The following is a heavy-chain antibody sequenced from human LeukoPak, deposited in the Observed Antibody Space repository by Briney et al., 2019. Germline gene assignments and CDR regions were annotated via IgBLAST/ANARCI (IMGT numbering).Heavy chain of an antibody. CDR3: VREWAI. CDR1: GFTFSRYW. Sequence: PGGSLRLSCAPSGFTFSRYWMRWVRQARGEGLEWVANIKQDGSKIHYVDSVKGRFTISRDNAKNSLYLQMNSLRAEDTAVYYCVREWAIWGQGTMVTVSS. V-gene: IGHV3-7*01. CDR2: IKQDGSKI. J-gene: IGHJ3*02.